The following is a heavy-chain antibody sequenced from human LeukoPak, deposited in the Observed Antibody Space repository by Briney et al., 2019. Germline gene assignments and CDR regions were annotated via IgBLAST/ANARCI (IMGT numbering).Heavy chain of an antibody. V-gene: IGHV3-33*01. D-gene: IGHD5-18*01. CDR3: ARDAVDTANAV. Sequence: PGRSLRLSCAASGFILNDYGMHWVRQAPGKGLEWVADIWFDKNQHFADSVKGRFAIHSDNSKHTVYLQINSLRAEDTAVYYCARDAVDTANAVWGQGTTVTVSS. CDR2: IWFDKNQ. CDR1: GFILNDYG. J-gene: IGHJ6*02.